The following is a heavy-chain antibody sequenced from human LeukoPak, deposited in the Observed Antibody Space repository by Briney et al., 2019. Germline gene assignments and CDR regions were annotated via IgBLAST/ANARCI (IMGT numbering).Heavy chain of an antibody. CDR1: GLSVSSYW. J-gene: IGHJ5*01. CDR2: INGDGSGT. CDR3: ATGGSEYRSDWFDS. D-gene: IGHD5-18*01. Sequence: GGSLRLSCAASGLSVSSYWMHWVRQAPGKGLEWVSRINGDGSGTTHAASVRGRFTISRDNAKNTLYLQMNSLRVEDTAVYYCATGGSEYRSDWFDSWGQGTLVNVAS. V-gene: IGHV3-74*01.